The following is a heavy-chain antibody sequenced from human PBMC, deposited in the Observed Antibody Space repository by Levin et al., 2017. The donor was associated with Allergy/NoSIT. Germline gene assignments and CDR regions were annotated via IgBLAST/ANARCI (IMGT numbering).Heavy chain of an antibody. J-gene: IGHJ4*02. D-gene: IGHD3-10*01. CDR1: GDSISSSSDY. CDR2: IFYSGST. Sequence: LSQTLSLTCTVSGDSISSSSDYWGWIRQPPGKGLEWIGSIFYSGSTYYNPSLKSRVTISLDTSKNQFSLKLSSVTAADTAIYYCAREDGSGIHGSEYWGQGTLVTVSS. CDR3: AREDGSGIHGSEY. V-gene: IGHV4-39*07.